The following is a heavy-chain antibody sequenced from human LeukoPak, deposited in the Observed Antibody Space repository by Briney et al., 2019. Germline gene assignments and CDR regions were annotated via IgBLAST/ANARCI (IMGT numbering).Heavy chain of an antibody. J-gene: IGHJ2*01. CDR1: GGSFSGYY. CDR2: INHSGST. D-gene: IGHD3-16*01. CDR3: ARLFSRVGGYWHFDL. V-gene: IGHV4-34*01. Sequence: SETLSLTCAVYGGSFSGYYWSWIRQPPGKGLEWIGEINHSGSTNYNPSLKSRVTISVDTSKNQFSLKLSSVTAADMAVYYCARLFSRVGGYWHFDLWGRGTLVTVSS.